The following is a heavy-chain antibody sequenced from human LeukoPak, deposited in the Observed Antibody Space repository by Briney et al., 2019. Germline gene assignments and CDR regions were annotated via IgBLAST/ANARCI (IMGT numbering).Heavy chain of an antibody. D-gene: IGHD3-10*01. Sequence: ASVKVSCKASGYTFTGYYMHWVRQAPGQGLEWMGWINPNSGGRNYAQKFQGRVTMTRDTSISTAYMELSRLRSDDTAVYYCARKRWFGELSSDYWGQGTLVTVSS. J-gene: IGHJ4*02. CDR1: GYTFTGYY. V-gene: IGHV1-2*02. CDR3: ARKRWFGELSSDY. CDR2: INPNSGGR.